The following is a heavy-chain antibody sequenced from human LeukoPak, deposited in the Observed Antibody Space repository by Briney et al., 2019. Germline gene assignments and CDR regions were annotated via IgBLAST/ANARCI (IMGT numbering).Heavy chain of an antibody. CDR1: GFPFNDYY. J-gene: IGHJ4*02. V-gene: IGHV3-11*04. D-gene: IGHD3-3*01. Sequence: GGSLRLSCAASGFPFNDYYMTWIRQAPGKGLEWVSHISSSGSTIYYADSVKGRFIISRDNAKNSLYLQMYSLRAEDTGVYYCATFGVIVRNDYIDYWGQGALVAVSS. CDR2: ISSSGSTI. CDR3: ATFGVIVRNDYIDY.